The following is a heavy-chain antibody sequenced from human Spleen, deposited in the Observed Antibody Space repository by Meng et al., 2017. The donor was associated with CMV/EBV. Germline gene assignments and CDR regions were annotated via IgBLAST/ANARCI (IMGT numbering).Heavy chain of an antibody. V-gene: IGHV3-23*01. CDR3: ARRKYDSGDYYHHAFDI. J-gene: IGHJ3*02. Sequence: GESLKISCAASGFTFSSCAMTWVRQAPGKGLEWVSGISDSGIRTYYADSVKGRFTVSRDNSKNTVYLQMNGLRAEDTAVYYCARRKYDSGDYYHHAFDIWGQGTLVTVSS. CDR2: ISDSGIRT. D-gene: IGHD3-22*01. CDR1: GFTFSSCA.